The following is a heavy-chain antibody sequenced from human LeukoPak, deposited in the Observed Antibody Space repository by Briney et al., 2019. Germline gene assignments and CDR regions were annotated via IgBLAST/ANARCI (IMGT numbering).Heavy chain of an antibody. CDR1: GYTFTSYD. Sequence: GASVKVSCKASGYTFTSYDINWVRQATGQGLEWMGWMDPNSGNTSYAQKFQGRVTMTRDTSTSTVYTELSSLRSEDTAVYYCARGVAGPNLSFDYWGQGTLVTVSS. D-gene: IGHD6-19*01. CDR2: MDPNSGNT. CDR3: ARGVAGPNLSFDY. J-gene: IGHJ4*02. V-gene: IGHV1-8*01.